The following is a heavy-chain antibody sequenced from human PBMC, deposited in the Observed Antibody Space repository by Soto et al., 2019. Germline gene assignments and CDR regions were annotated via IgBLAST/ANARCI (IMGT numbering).Heavy chain of an antibody. V-gene: IGHV3-30*18. Sequence: GGSLRLSCAASGFTFSSYGMHWVRQTPGKGLEWVVVISYDGSNTHYADSVKGRFTISRDNSKNTLYLQMNSLRAEDTAVYYCAKEGTLGQGYNCLFDNWGQGTLVTVSS. CDR3: AKEGTLGQGYNCLFDN. D-gene: IGHD1-1*01. CDR1: GFTFSSYG. CDR2: ISYDGSNT. J-gene: IGHJ4*02.